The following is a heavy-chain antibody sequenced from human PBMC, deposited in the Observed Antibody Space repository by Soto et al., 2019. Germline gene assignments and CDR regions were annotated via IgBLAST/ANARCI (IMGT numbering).Heavy chain of an antibody. V-gene: IGHV4-4*07. CDR3: AKDVSSRRWFDP. CDR2: MQHNGNT. CDR1: GASIRSYH. J-gene: IGHJ5*02. Sequence: QVQLQESGPGLVKPSETLSLTCAVSGASIRSYHWSWIRQPAGKGLEWIGRMQHNGNTNYNPSLTSRVTMTVDTSKNQISLKMTSVTAADTAVYFCAKDVSSRRWFDPWGQGILVIVSS.